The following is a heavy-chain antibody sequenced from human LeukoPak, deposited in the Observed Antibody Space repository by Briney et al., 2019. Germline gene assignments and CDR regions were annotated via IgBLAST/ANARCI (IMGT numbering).Heavy chain of an antibody. Sequence: GESLKISCKGSGYSFTNYWIGWVRQMPGKGLEWMGIIYPGDSDTRYSPSFQGQVTISADKSISTAYLQWSSLKASDTAMYYCARHRGVYYDSSGYRHFDYWGQGTLVTVSS. D-gene: IGHD3-22*01. V-gene: IGHV5-51*01. CDR2: IYPGDSDT. CDR3: ARHRGVYYDSSGYRHFDY. CDR1: GYSFTNYW. J-gene: IGHJ4*02.